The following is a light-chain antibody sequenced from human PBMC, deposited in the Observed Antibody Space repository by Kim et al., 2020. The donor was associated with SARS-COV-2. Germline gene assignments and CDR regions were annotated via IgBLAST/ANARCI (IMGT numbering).Light chain of an antibody. J-gene: IGLJ3*02. V-gene: IGLV2-14*03. CDR1: SSDVGADHY. CDR3: STYPDSVM. CDR2: DVS. Sequence: QSALTQPASVSGSLGQSITISCTGSSSDVGADHYVSWYRHHPDKAPKLMIYDVSLRPSGVSNRFSGSKSGNTASLTISGLQAEDEADYYCSTYPDSVMFGGGTQLTVL.